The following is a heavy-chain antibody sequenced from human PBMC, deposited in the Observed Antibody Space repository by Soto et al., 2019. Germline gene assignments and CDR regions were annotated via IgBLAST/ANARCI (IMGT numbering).Heavy chain of an antibody. CDR2: INAGNGNT. Sequence: QVQLVQSGAEVKKPGASVKVSCKASGYTFTSYAMHWVRQAPGQRLVGMGWINAGNGNTKYSQKFQGRVTITRDTAASTAYMELSSLRSEDTAVYYCAREFWNDAHAVDIWGQGTMVTVSS. CDR3: AREFWNDAHAVDI. CDR1: GYTFTSYA. D-gene: IGHD1-1*01. V-gene: IGHV1-3*01. J-gene: IGHJ3*02.